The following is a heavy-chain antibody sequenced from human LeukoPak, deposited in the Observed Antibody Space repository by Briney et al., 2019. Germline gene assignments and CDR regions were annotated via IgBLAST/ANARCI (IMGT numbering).Heavy chain of an antibody. D-gene: IGHD3-22*01. V-gene: IGHV1-18*01. CDR1: GYSFSRYG. Sequence: ASVKVSCKSSGYSFSRYGISWVRQAPGQGLEWMGWISTYNGNTNYAQKFQGRVTMTTDTSTNTAYMELRSLRSDDTAVYYCARDLDYYDSSGSGWFDPWGQGTLVTVSS. J-gene: IGHJ5*02. CDR2: ISTYNGNT. CDR3: ARDLDYYDSSGSGWFDP.